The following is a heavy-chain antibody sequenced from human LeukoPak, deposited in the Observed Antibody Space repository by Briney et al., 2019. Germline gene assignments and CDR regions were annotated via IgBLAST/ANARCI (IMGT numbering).Heavy chain of an antibody. CDR3: ARQLGYCSRGSCYFDS. D-gene: IGHD2-15*01. CDR1: GFTFSSYA. CDR2: INTDGIST. V-gene: IGHV3-23*01. J-gene: IGHJ4*02. Sequence: PGGSLRLSCAASGFTFSSYALSWVRQAPGKGLEWIGAINTDGISTYYADSVKGRFTISRDNSKNTLFLQMSSLRAEDTAVFYCARQLGYCSRGSCYFDSWGQGTLVTVSS.